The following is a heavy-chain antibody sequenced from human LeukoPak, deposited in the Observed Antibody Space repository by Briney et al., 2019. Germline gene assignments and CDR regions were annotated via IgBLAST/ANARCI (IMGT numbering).Heavy chain of an antibody. CDR1: GYSFNNKW. D-gene: IGHD3-22*01. Sequence: GESLKISCKASGYSFNNKWIGWVGQLPGKGLEWMGVIYPEDSDTRYSPSFQGQVTISVDKSINTAYLQWSSLKASDTAIYYCARRIYDSSGYSVYFDSWGQGTLVTVSS. CDR3: ARRIYDSSGYSVYFDS. CDR2: IYPEDSDT. J-gene: IGHJ4*02. V-gene: IGHV5-51*01.